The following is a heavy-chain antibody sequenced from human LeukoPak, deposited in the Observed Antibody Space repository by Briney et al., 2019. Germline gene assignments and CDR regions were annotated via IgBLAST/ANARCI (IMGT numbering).Heavy chain of an antibody. J-gene: IGHJ4*02. CDR2: VFYNGNT. V-gene: IGHV4-31*03. D-gene: IGHD2-15*01. CDR3: ARSASLPPYYFDY. CDR1: DDSVSSGDYY. Sequence: SETLSLTCTVSDDSVSSGDYYWSWIRQHPGKGLEWIGYVFYNGNTFYNPSLESRLTISVDTSKKQFSLKLKSVTAADTALYYCARSASLPPYYFDYWGQGTLVTVSS.